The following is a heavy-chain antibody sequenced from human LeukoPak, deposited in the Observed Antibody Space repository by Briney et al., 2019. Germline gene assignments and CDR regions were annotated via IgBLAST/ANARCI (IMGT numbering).Heavy chain of an antibody. CDR2: IYPGDSDT. D-gene: IGHD3-22*01. CDR3: ARLPYYYDSSGPKRVYYYYMDV. Sequence: GESLKISCKGSGYSFTSYWIGWVRQMPGKGLEWMGIIYPGDSDTRYSPSFQGQVTISADKSISTAYLQWSSLKASDTAMYYCARLPYYYDSSGPKRVYYYYMDVWGKGTTVTVSS. CDR1: GYSFTSYW. J-gene: IGHJ6*03. V-gene: IGHV5-51*01.